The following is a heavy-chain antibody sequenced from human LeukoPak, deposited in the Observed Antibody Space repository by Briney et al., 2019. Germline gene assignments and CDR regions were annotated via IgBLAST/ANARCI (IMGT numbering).Heavy chain of an antibody. Sequence: QPGGSLRLSCAASGFSFSNHWMTWVRQAPGKGLEWVANIKQDGSDKKHVDSVKGQFTISRDNTKNTLYLQMHSLRAEDTALYYCARDGTFRLDYWGQGTLVSVSS. CDR1: GFSFSNHW. CDR3: ARDGTFRLDY. CDR2: IKQDGSDK. J-gene: IGHJ4*02. V-gene: IGHV3-7*05. D-gene: IGHD1-26*01.